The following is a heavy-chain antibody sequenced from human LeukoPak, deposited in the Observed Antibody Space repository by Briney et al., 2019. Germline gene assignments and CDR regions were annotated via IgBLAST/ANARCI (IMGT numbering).Heavy chain of an antibody. Sequence: GASVKVSCKASGYTFTSYYMHWVRQAPGQGLEWMGIINPSGGSTSHAQKFQGRVTMTRDMSTSTVYMELSSLRSEDTAVYYCAIGGDSHHDAFDIWGQGTMVTVSS. CDR1: GYTFTSYY. V-gene: IGHV1-46*01. J-gene: IGHJ3*02. CDR3: AIGGDSHHDAFDI. CDR2: INPSGGST. D-gene: IGHD2-21*02.